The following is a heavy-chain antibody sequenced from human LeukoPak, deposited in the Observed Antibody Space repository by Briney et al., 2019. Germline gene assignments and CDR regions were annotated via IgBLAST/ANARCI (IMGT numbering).Heavy chain of an antibody. CDR3: AKEIKSFGYYDSSGYYRGSAFDI. V-gene: IGHV3-48*03. J-gene: IGHJ3*02. CDR2: ISCSCSKI. CDR1: GFTFSSYE. Sequence: GGSLRLSCAASGFTFSSYEMNWVRQAPGKGLEWVAYISCSCSKIYYEGSVKGRFNLSRNNAKNSLYLQMNSLRAEDTAVYYCAKEIKSFGYYDSSGYYRGSAFDIWGQGTMVTVSS. D-gene: IGHD3-22*01.